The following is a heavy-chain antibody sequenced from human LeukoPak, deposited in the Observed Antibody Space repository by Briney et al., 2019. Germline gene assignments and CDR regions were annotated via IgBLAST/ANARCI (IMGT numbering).Heavy chain of an antibody. V-gene: IGHV1-69*01. CDR2: IIPIFGTA. CDR3: SRERVLLGYY. CDR1: VGTFSSYA. J-gene: IGHJ4*02. Sequence: EASVKVSCKASVGTFSSYAISWVRQAPGQGLEWMGRIIPIFGTANFVQTFQGRDTITPDASTSTPYMELGSLRSEYTAVYYCSRERVLLGYYWGQGTLVTVSA. D-gene: IGHD3-10*01.